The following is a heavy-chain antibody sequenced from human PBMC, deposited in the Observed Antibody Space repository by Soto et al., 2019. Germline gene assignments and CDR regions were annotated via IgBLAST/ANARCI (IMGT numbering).Heavy chain of an antibody. CDR3: ARDSWAASASGHYYFDS. CDR1: GFTFSDFW. CDR2: IKPDGSGR. V-gene: IGHV3-7*01. D-gene: IGHD3-3*01. Sequence: GGSLRLSCAASGFTFSDFWMTWVRQAPGKGLEWVANIKPDGSGRYYVDSVKGRFTISRDNAKNSVFLQMNTLRGDDTAVYYCARDSWAASASGHYYFDSWGHGALVTVSS. J-gene: IGHJ4*01.